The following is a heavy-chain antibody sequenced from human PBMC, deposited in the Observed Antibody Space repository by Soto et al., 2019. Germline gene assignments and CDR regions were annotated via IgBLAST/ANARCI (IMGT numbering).Heavy chain of an antibody. CDR2: IYHGGST. CDR1: GGSISGSYYY. D-gene: IGHD3-22*01. J-gene: IGHJ5*02. V-gene: IGHV4-39*02. CDR3: ARVGPWVPYYYDSSPYTFENWFDP. Sequence: TSETLSLTCAVSGGSISGSYYYWGWLRQPPGKGLEWIGGIYHGGSTYYNPSLNSRVTLSIDMTNNHVSLILNSVTAADTAVYYCARVGPWVPYYYDSSPYTFENWFDPWGQGTLVTVSS.